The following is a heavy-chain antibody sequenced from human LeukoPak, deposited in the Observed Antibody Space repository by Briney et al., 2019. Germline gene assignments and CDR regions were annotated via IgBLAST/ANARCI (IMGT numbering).Heavy chain of an antibody. J-gene: IGHJ5*02. CDR3: ARSDYGDPNWFDP. V-gene: IGHV4-34*01. D-gene: IGHD4-17*01. CDR1: GGSFSGYY. CDR2: INHSGST. Sequence: PSETLSLTCAVYGGSFSGYYWSWIRQPPGKGLEWIGEINHSGSTNYNPSLKSRVTISVDTSKNQFSLKLSSVTAADTAVYYCARSDYGDPNWFDPWGQGTLVTVSS.